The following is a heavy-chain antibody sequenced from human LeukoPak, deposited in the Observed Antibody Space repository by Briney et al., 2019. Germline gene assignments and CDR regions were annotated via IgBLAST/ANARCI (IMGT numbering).Heavy chain of an antibody. CDR3: ARDYGRSRDYGMDV. V-gene: IGHV3-74*01. J-gene: IGHJ6*02. CDR1: GFTFSNYW. Sequence: QPGGSLRLSCAASGFTFSNYWMHWVRQAPGKGLVWVSRINSDGSSTTYADSVKGRFTISRDNAKNTLYLQMNSLRAEDTAVYYCARDYGRSRDYGMDVWGRGTTVTVSS. CDR2: INSDGSST. D-gene: IGHD3-10*01.